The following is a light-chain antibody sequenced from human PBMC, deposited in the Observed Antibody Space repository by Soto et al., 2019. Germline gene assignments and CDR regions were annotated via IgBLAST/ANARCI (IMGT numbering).Light chain of an antibody. CDR1: QSISSY. J-gene: IGKJ1*01. Sequence: DIQMTQSPSSLSASEGYRVTITCRASQSISSYLNWYQQKPGKAPKLLIYAASSLQSGVPSRFSGSGSGTDFTLTISSLQPEDFATYYCQQSYSTPWTFGQGTKVEIK. CDR2: AAS. V-gene: IGKV1-39*01. CDR3: QQSYSTPWT.